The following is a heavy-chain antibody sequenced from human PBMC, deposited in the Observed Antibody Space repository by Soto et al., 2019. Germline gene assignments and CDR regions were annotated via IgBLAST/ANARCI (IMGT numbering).Heavy chain of an antibody. CDR2: ISSSGGDT. Sequence: PGGSLRLSCEVSGFSFSSYAMTWVRQAPGEGLEWVSAISSSGGDTYYANSVRGRFSISRDNSRNTLSLQMNSLRIEDAAIYYCATHVYCTGDGCHWHIDYWGQGTLVTVSS. J-gene: IGHJ4*02. CDR3: ATHVYCTGDGCHWHIDY. CDR1: GFSFSSYA. D-gene: IGHD2-8*02. V-gene: IGHV3-23*01.